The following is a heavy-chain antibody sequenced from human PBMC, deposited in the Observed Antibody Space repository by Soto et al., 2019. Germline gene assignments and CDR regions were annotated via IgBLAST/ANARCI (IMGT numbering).Heavy chain of an antibody. D-gene: IGHD2-21*02. J-gene: IGHJ6*02. CDR1: GGSISSGGYY. CDR2: IYYSWST. V-gene: IGHV4-31*03. CDR3: ARVCGGDFHYGMDV. Sequence: SETLSLTCTVSGGSISSGGYYWTWIRQHPGKGLEWIGYIYYSWSTYYNPSLKSRVTISVDTSKNQFSLKLSSVTAADTAVYYCARVCGGDFHYGMDVWGQGTTVTVSS.